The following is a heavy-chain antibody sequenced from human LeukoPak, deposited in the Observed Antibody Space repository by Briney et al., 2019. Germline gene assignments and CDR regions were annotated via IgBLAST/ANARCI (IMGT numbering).Heavy chain of an antibody. Sequence: SVKVSCKASGGTFSSYIINWVRQAPGQGLEWMGGIIPIFGTANYAQKFQGRVTITADESTSTAYMELSSLRSEDAAVYYCAGAYSSNWYYFDSWGQGALVTVSS. J-gene: IGHJ4*02. CDR3: AGAYSSNWYYFDS. CDR1: GGTFSSYI. D-gene: IGHD2-2*01. CDR2: IIPIFGTA. V-gene: IGHV1-69*01.